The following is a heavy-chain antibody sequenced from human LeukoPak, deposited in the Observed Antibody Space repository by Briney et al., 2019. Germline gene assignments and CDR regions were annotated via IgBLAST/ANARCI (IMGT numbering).Heavy chain of an antibody. CDR3: GGHLWQSYCSSSSCAADFDY. V-gene: IGHV5-51*01. CDR2: ISLGVFDI. D-gene: IGHD2-2*01. J-gene: IGHJ4*02. Sequence: GESLKISSKGSGYSFTSYWISWVRQMPGKGLGWMGIISLGVFDIRFCPSFQAQVTSSAAKPTTLPYLHCSSLYASDTPKYSPGGHLWQSYCSSSSCAADFDYWGQGTLVTVSS. CDR1: GYSFTSYW.